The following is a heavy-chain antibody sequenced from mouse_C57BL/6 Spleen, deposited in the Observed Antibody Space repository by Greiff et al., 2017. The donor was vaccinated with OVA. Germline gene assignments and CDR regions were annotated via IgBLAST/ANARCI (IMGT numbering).Heavy chain of an antibody. Sequence: VKLVESGAELARPGASVKLSCKASGYTFTSYGISWVKQRTGQGLEWIGEIYPRSGNTYYNEKFKGKATLTADKSSSTAYMELRSLTSEDSAVYFCARDDYYGSSAYWGQGTLVTVSA. D-gene: IGHD1-1*01. J-gene: IGHJ3*01. CDR1: GYTFTSYG. V-gene: IGHV1-81*01. CDR2: IYPRSGNT. CDR3: ARDDYYGSSAY.